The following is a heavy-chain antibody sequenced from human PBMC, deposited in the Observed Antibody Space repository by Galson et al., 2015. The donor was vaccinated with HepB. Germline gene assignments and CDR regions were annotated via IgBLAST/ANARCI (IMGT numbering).Heavy chain of an antibody. Sequence: SVKVSCKASGYTFTSYAMHWVRQAPGQRLEWMGWINAGNGNTKYSQKFQGRVTITRDTSASTAHMELSSLRSEDTAVYYCASPRYYYGMDVWGQGTTVTVSS. CDR3: ASPRYYYGMDV. J-gene: IGHJ6*02. CDR2: INAGNGNT. V-gene: IGHV1-3*01. CDR1: GYTFTSYA.